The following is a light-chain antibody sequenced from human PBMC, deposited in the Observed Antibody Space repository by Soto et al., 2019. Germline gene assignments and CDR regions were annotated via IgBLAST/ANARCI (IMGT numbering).Light chain of an antibody. J-gene: IGLJ2*01. CDR1: SSDVGGYNY. CDR3: SSYTSSSTLV. Sequence: QSALTQPASVSGSPGQSIAISCTGTSSDVGGYNYVSWYQQHPGKAPKLIIYDVSTRPSGVSHRFSGSKSGNTASLTISGLQADDEADYYCSSYTSSSTLVFGGGTKVTVL. V-gene: IGLV2-14*01. CDR2: DVS.